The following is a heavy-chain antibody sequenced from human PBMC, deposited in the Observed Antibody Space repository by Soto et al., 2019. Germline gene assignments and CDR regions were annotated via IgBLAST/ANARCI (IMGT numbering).Heavy chain of an antibody. CDR1: GYTFTSYG. Sequence: QVQLVQSGAEVKKPGASVKVSCRAAGYTFTSYGISWVRQAPGQGLEWMGWISGSNGYTEYAQGLQGRVTMTTDTSTSTAYMELTSLRSDDTAVYYCAREGRGKKAGYNGLVSLGYWGQGTLVTVSS. V-gene: IGHV1-18*04. J-gene: IGHJ4*02. D-gene: IGHD2-2*02. CDR3: AREGRGKKAGYNGLVSLGY. CDR2: ISGSNGYT.